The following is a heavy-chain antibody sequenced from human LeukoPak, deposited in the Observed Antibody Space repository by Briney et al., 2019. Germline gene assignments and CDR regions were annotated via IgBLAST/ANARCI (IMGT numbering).Heavy chain of an antibody. Sequence: PGGSLRLSCAASGFTFSNDSMNWGRQAPGKGMERVSSISSSSSYIYYADLVKGRFTISRDNAKNSLYLQMNSLRAEDTAVSYCASEETETLAYWGQGTLVTVSS. J-gene: IGHJ4*02. CDR2: ISSSSSYI. D-gene: IGHD1-1*01. V-gene: IGHV3-21*01. CDR1: GFTFSNDS. CDR3: ASEETETLAY.